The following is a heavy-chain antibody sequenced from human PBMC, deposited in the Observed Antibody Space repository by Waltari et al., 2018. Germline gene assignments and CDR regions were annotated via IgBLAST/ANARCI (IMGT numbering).Heavy chain of an antibody. V-gene: IGHV4-39*07. CDR1: GGSISSINYY. CDR2: IFYTGNT. D-gene: IGHD4-17*01. J-gene: IGHJ4*02. Sequence: QLQLQESGPGLVKPSETLSLTCTVSGGSISSINYYCGWVRQPPGKGLEWIGTIFYTGNTDYHPSRKRRVTISVAAPKNQFSLRLSSVTAADTAVYYCARALTVTTRVFDYWGQGTLVTVSS. CDR3: ARALTVTTRVFDY.